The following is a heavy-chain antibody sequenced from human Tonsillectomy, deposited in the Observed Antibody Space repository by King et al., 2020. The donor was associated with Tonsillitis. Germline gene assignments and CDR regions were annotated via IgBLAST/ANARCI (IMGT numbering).Heavy chain of an antibody. J-gene: IGHJ3*02. CDR1: GGTFSSYA. CDR3: ARDQAYSSGWGDAFDI. Sequence: QLVQSGAEVKKPGSSVKVSCKASGGTFSSYAISWVRQAPGQGLEWMGGIIPIFGTANYAQKFQGRVTITADESTSTAYMELSSPRSEDTAVYYCARDQAYSSGWGDAFDIWGQGTMVTVSS. CDR2: IIPIFGTA. V-gene: IGHV1-69*01. D-gene: IGHD6-19*01.